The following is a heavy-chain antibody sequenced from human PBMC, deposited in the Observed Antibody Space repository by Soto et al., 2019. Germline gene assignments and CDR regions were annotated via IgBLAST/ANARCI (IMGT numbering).Heavy chain of an antibody. Sequence: PGESLKISCHTSGFRLNTYWIGLVRPKPGKGLEWMGSIFPGDSDTRYSPSFQGQVIISADRSISTAYLQWRSLKASDTAIYYCARQGRPYSGYGYYYGMDAWGQGTTVTVSS. V-gene: IGHV5-51*01. CDR3: ARQGRPYSGYGYYYGMDA. D-gene: IGHD6-25*01. CDR1: GFRLNTYW. CDR2: IFPGDSDT. J-gene: IGHJ6*02.